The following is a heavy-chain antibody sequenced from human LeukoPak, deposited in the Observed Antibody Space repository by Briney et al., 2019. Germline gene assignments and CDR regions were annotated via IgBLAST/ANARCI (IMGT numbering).Heavy chain of an antibody. CDR1: GGSISSYY. CDR3: ARDAYCGGDCYYFDY. Sequence: PSETLSLTCTVSGGSISSYYWSWIRQPPGKGLEWIGYIYYSGSTNYNPSLKSRVTISVDTSKNQFSLKLSSVTAADTAVYYCARDAYCGGDCYYFDYWGQGTLVTVSS. J-gene: IGHJ4*02. CDR2: IYYSGST. V-gene: IGHV4-59*01. D-gene: IGHD2-21*01.